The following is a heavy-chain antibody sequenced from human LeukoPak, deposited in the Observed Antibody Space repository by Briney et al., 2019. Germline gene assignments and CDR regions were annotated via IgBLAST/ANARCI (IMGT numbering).Heavy chain of an antibody. J-gene: IGHJ4*02. Sequence: GRSLRLSCAASGFTFSSYAMHWVRQAPGKGLEWVANMKQEGRETYYVDSVKGRFTISRDNAKNSLYLQMNSLRAEDTAVYYCAREGTYSGYDLTDSWGQGTLVTVSS. CDR2: MKQEGRET. CDR3: AREGTYSGYDLTDS. V-gene: IGHV3-7*04. D-gene: IGHD5-12*01. CDR1: GFTFSSYA.